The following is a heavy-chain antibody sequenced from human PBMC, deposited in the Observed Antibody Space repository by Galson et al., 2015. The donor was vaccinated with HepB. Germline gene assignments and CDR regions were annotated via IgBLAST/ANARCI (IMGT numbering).Heavy chain of an antibody. CDR1: GFTVSSNY. J-gene: IGHJ4*02. D-gene: IGHD4-17*01. CDR3: ARVNGDYGFDY. Sequence: SLRLSCAAPGFTVSSNYMSWVRQAPGKGLEWVSVIYSGGSTYYADSVKGRFTISRDNSKNTLYLQMNSLRAEDTAVYYCARVNGDYGFDYWGQGTLVTVSS. CDR2: IYSGGST. V-gene: IGHV3-66*02.